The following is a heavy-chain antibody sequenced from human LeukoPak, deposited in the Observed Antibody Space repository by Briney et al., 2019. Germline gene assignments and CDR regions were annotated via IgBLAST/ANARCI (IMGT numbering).Heavy chain of an antibody. CDR3: ARAQWLAPFDY. CDR1: GYTFTGYY. CDR2: VNPNSGDT. V-gene: IGHV1-2*02. Sequence: ASVKVSCKASGYTFTGYYIHWVRKAPGQGLEWMGWVNPNSGDTNYAQNFQGRVTMTRDTSISTAYMELSSLKSDDTALYYCARAQWLAPFDYWGQGTLVTVSS. D-gene: IGHD6-19*01. J-gene: IGHJ4*02.